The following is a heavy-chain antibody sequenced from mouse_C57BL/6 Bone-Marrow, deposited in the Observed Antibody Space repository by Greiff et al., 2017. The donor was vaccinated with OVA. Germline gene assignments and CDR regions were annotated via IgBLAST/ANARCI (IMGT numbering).Heavy chain of an antibody. CDR3: AGHEDGYYGSYCDY. Sequence: VKLLESGPELVKPGASVKISCKASGYAFSSSWMNWVKQRPGQGLEWIGRIYPGDGDTNYNGKFKGKATLTADKSSSTAYMQLRSLTSEDSAVYVYAGHEDGYYGSYCDYEVRGTALTVTS. D-gene: IGHD2-3*01. J-gene: IGHJ2*01. CDR2: IYPGDGDT. CDR1: GYAFSSSW. V-gene: IGHV1-82*01.